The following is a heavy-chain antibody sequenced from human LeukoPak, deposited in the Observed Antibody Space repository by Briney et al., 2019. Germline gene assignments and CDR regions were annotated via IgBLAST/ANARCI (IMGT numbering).Heavy chain of an antibody. D-gene: IGHD3-22*01. CDR3: ALGNGSGYPIGDY. Sequence: KVSFKASGGTFSSYAISWVRQAPGQGLEWMGGIIPIFGTANYAQKFQGRVTITADECTSTAYMELSSLRSEDTAVYYCALGNGSGYPIGDYWGQGTLVTVSS. J-gene: IGHJ4*02. V-gene: IGHV1-69*01. CDR2: IIPIFGTA. CDR1: GGTFSSYA.